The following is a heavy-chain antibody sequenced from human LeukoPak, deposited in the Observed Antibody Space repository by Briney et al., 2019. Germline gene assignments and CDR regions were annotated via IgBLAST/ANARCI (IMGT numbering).Heavy chain of an antibody. V-gene: IGHV4-31*03. Sequence: SQTLSLTCTVSGGSISSGGYYWSWIRQHPGKGLEWIGYIYYSGSTYYNPSLKSRVTISVDTSKNQFSLKLSSVTAADTAVYYCARRPITMVRGVITNDYWGQGTLVTVSS. CDR1: GGSISSGGYY. CDR3: ARRPITMVRGVITNDY. D-gene: IGHD3-10*01. J-gene: IGHJ4*02. CDR2: IYYSGST.